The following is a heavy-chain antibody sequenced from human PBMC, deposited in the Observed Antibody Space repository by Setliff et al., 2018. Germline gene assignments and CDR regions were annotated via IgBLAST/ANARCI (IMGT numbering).Heavy chain of an antibody. Sequence: SETLSLTCTVSGGSISSGSYYWRWIRQPAGKGLEWIGRIYSSGSTKYNPSLKSRVTISGDTSKNQFSLKLSSVTAADTAVYYCARGAPGWELLSWFDPWGQGTLVTVSS. CDR1: GGSISSGSYY. D-gene: IGHD1-26*01. V-gene: IGHV4-61*02. J-gene: IGHJ5*02. CDR2: IYSSGST. CDR3: ARGAPGWELLSWFDP.